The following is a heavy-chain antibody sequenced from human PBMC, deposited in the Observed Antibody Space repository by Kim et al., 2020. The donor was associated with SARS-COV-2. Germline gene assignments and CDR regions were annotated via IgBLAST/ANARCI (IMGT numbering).Heavy chain of an antibody. CDR3: VASIYGGYAFDI. Sequence: SETLSLTCTVSGGSISSGGYYWSWIRQHPGKGLEWIGYIYYSGSTYYNPSLKSRVTISVDTSKNQFSLKLSSVTAADTAVYYCVASIYGGYAFDIWGQGTMVTVSS. D-gene: IGHD2-15*01. J-gene: IGHJ3*02. CDR1: GGSISSGGYY. CDR2: IYYSGST. V-gene: IGHV4-31*03.